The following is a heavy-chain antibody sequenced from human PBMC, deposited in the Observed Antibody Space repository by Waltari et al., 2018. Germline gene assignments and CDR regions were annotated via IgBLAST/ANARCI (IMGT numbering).Heavy chain of an antibody. J-gene: IGHJ3*02. CDR3: ARSLIRATGAFDI. CDR2: IKQDGSEK. V-gene: IGHV3-7*01. Sequence: EVQLVESGGGLVQPGGSLRLSCAASGFTFSSYRMSWVRKAPGKGLEWLANIKQDGSEKYYVDSVKGRFTISRDNAKNSLYLQMNSLRAEDTAVYYCARSLIRATGAFDIWGQGTMVTVSS. D-gene: IGHD1-26*01. CDR1: GFTFSSYR.